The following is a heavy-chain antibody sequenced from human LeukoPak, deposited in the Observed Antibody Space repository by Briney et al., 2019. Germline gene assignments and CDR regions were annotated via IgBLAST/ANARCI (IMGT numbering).Heavy chain of an antibody. CDR2: IYYSGST. Sequence: SETLSLTCTVSGGSISSGGYYWSWIRQHPGKGLEWIEYIYYSGSTYCNPSLKSRVTILVDTSKNQFSLKLSSVTAADTAVYYCARGGSYYFGYWGQGTLVTVSS. CDR1: GGSISSGGYY. J-gene: IGHJ4*02. D-gene: IGHD1-26*01. CDR3: ARGGSYYFGY. V-gene: IGHV4-31*03.